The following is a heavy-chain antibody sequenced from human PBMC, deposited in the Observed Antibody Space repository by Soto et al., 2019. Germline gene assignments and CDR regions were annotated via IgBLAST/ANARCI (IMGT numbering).Heavy chain of an antibody. V-gene: IGHV3-23*01. CDR3: AKVRSGSKNWYGLLDC. CDR1: GFSFSSYA. Sequence: EVQLLESGGGLVQPGGSLRLSCAASGFSFSSYAMSWVRQAPGKGLEWVSAISGSGDGTYYADSVKGRFTISRDTSKNTLDLQMSSLRADDTAVYYCAKVRSGSKNWYGLLDCWGQGALVTVSS. CDR2: ISGSGDGT. D-gene: IGHD3-10*01. J-gene: IGHJ4*02.